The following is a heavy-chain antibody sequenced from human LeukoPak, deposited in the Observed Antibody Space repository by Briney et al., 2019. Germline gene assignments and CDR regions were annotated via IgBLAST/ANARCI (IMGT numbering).Heavy chain of an antibody. CDR1: GITLSNYG. CDR2: ISGSGGST. V-gene: IGHV3-23*01. J-gene: IGHJ4*02. D-gene: IGHD3-22*01. CDR3: AKRGVVIRVILVGFHKEAYYFDS. Sequence: GGSLRLSCAISGITLSNYGMSWVRQAPGKGLEWVAGISGSGGSTNYADSVKGRFTISRDNPKNTLFLQMKSLRAEDTAVYFCAKRGVVIRVILVGFHKEAYYFDSWGQGALVTVSS.